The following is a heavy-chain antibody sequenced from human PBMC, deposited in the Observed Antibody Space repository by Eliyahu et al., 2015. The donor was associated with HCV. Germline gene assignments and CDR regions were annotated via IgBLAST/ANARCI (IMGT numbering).Heavy chain of an antibody. D-gene: IGHD3-16*02. CDR3: ATPYVGLKLGGVLVQDFFDY. V-gene: IGHV1-69*01. J-gene: IGHJ4*02. CDR2: TIPIFGTA. Sequence: LEWMGGTIPIFGTANYAQKFQGRVTITADEATSTAYMELSSLRSEDTAVYYCATPYVGLKLGGVLVQDFFDYWGQGTLVTVSS.